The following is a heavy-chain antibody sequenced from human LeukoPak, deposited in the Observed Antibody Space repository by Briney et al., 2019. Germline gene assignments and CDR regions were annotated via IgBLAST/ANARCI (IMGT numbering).Heavy chain of an antibody. CDR2: IYTSGST. Sequence: SETLSLTCTVSGGSISSGSYYWSWIRQPAGKGLEWIGRIYTSGSTNYNPSLKSRVTMSVDTSKNQFSLKLSSVTAADTAVYYCARDRSGYYYYYMDVWGKGTTVTISS. CDR3: ARDRSGYYYYYMDV. J-gene: IGHJ6*03. CDR1: GGSISSGSYY. V-gene: IGHV4-61*02.